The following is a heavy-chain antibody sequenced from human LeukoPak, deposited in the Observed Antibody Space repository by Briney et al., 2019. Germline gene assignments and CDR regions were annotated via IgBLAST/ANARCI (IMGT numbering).Heavy chain of an antibody. CDR3: ARPGYSSSWYLLGMDV. CDR2: ISAYNGNT. D-gene: IGHD6-13*01. Sequence: ASVKVSCKASGYTFTGYYMHWVRQAPGQGLEWMGWISAYNGNTNYAQKLQGRVTMTTDTSTSTAYMELRSLRSDDTAVYYCARPGYSSSWYLLGMDVWGQGTTVTVSS. CDR1: GYTFTGYY. J-gene: IGHJ6*02. V-gene: IGHV1-18*04.